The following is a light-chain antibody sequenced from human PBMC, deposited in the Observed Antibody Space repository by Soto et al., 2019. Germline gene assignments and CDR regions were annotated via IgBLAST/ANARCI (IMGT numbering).Light chain of an antibody. CDR1: QGIRND. Sequence: DLQITQSPSSLSASVGDRVTITCPASQGIRNDLGWYQQKPGKAPKRLIYAASSLQSGVPSRFSGSGSGTEFTLTISSLQTDDFSTYYCPQYHSYWTFGQGTKVDI. CDR3: PQYHSYWT. CDR2: AAS. J-gene: IGKJ1*01. V-gene: IGKV1-17*01.